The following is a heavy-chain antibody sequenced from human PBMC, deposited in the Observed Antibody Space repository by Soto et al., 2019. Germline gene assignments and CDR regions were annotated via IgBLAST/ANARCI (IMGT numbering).Heavy chain of an antibody. D-gene: IGHD5-18*01. V-gene: IGHV4-39*01. J-gene: IGHJ6*02. CDR1: GGSISGSSYY. Sequence: SETLSLTCTVSGGSISGSSYYWGWIRQPPGKGLEWIGSIYYSGSTYYNPSLKSRVTISVDTSKIQFSLKLTSVTAADTAVYYCVRARKEYSYGYYYYYGMDVWGQGTTVTVS. CDR3: VRARKEYSYGYYYYYGMDV. CDR2: IYYSGST.